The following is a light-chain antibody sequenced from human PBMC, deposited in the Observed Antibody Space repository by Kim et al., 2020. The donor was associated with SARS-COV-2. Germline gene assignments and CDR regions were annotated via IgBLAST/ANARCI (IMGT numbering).Light chain of an antibody. Sequence: TISRTGTRSAIGDHKYVTWYHQHPGKVPKPIIYAVNNRPSGVSNRFSGSKSGNTASLTISGLHAEDEADYYCSSYTRSSTLYVIFGGGTQLTVL. CDR2: AVN. V-gene: IGLV2-14*03. CDR1: RSAIGDHKY. CDR3: SSYTRSSTLYVI. J-gene: IGLJ2*01.